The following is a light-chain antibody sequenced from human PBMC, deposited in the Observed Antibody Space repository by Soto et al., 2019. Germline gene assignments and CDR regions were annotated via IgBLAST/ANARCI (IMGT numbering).Light chain of an antibody. Sequence: DLQMTQSPSSLSASLGDRVTITCRASQGVSTFLAWFQQKPGKAPKSLIYFASSLQSGVPSRFSGSGSGTDFTLTISSLQPEDFATYYCQQYNVYPFTFGGGTKVEIK. CDR2: FAS. J-gene: IGKJ4*01. CDR1: QGVSTF. V-gene: IGKV1-16*01. CDR3: QQYNVYPFT.